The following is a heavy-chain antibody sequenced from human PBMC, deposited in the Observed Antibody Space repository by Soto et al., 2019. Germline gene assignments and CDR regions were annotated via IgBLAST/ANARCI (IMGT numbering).Heavy chain of an antibody. CDR1: GFTFSNAW. V-gene: IGHV3-15*01. Sequence: GGSLRLSCAASGFTFSNAWMSWVRKAPGKGLEWVGRIKSKTDGGTTDYAAPVKGRFTISRDDSKNTLYLQMNSLKTEDTAVYYCTTDYLAAAGTEETFDYWGQGTLVTVSS. CDR3: TTDYLAAAGTEETFDY. CDR2: IKSKTDGGTT. D-gene: IGHD6-13*01. J-gene: IGHJ4*02.